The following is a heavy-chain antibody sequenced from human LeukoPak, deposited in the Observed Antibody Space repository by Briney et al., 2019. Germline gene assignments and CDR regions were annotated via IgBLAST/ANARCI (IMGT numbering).Heavy chain of an antibody. Sequence: ASVKVSCKASGYTFTGYYMHWVRQAPGQGLEWMGWINPNSGGTNYAQKFQGRVTMTRDTSISTAYMELSRLRSEDTAVYYCARDGGGWELLPPDYWGQGTLVTVSS. CDR1: GYTFTGYY. CDR3: ARDGGGWELLPPDY. V-gene: IGHV1-2*02. J-gene: IGHJ4*02. CDR2: INPNSGGT. D-gene: IGHD1-26*01.